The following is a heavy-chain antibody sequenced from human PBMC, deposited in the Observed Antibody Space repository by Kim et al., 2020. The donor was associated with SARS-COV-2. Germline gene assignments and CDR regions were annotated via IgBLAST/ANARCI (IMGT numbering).Heavy chain of an antibody. Sequence: YAQKFTGGVTMTRDTSTSTVYMELSSLRSEDTAVYYCAREGHGGQTYFQHWGQGTLVTVSS. CDR3: AREGHGGQTYFQH. V-gene: IGHV1-46*01. D-gene: IGHD2-15*01. J-gene: IGHJ1*01.